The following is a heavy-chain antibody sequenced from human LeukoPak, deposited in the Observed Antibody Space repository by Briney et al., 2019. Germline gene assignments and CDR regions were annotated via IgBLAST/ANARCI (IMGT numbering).Heavy chain of an antibody. J-gene: IGHJ5*02. V-gene: IGHV1-18*01. D-gene: IGHD6-13*01. CDR1: GYTFTSYG. Sequence: ASVKVSCKASGYTFTSYGISWVRQAPGQGLEWMGWISAYNGNTNYAQKLQGRVTMTTDTSTSTAYMELRSLRSDDTAVYYCARDHGDSSSWYWRSDWFDPWGQGTLVTVSS. CDR2: ISAYNGNT. CDR3: ARDHGDSSSWYWRSDWFDP.